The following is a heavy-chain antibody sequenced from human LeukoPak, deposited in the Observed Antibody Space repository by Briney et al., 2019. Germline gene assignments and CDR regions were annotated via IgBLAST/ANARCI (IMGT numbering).Heavy chain of an antibody. V-gene: IGHV4-59*01. CDR1: GASTSAYY. CDR3: AHSKRGGGYYINAFAV. CDR2: SYSGGNA. D-gene: IGHD1-26*01. Sequence: PSETLSLTCTVSGASTSAYYWSWIRQPPGKGLEWIGYSYSGGNANYNPSLKSRVTISIDTSENQFSLRLTSVTADDTAIYFCAHSKRGGGYYINAFAVWGQGALVTISS. J-gene: IGHJ3*01.